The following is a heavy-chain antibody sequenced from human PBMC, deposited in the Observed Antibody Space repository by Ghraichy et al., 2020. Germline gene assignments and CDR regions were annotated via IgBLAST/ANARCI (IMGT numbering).Heavy chain of an antibody. Sequence: SETLSLTCAVSGGSISSSNWWSWVRQPPGKGLEWIGEIYHSGSTNYNPSLKSRVTISVDKSKNQFSLKLSSVTAADTAVYYCARASGSYYNLFFDYWGQGTLVTVSS. V-gene: IGHV4-4*02. CDR2: IYHSGST. CDR1: GGSISSSNW. J-gene: IGHJ4*02. D-gene: IGHD3-10*01. CDR3: ARASGSYYNLFFDY.